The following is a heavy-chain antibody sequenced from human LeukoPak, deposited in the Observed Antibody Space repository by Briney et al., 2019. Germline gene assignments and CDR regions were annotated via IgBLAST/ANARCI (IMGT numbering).Heavy chain of an antibody. CDR2: ISYDGSNN. Sequence: PGGSLRLSCAASGFTFSSYGMHWVRQAPGKGLEWVAVISYDGSNNYYADSVKGRFTLSRDNSKNTLYLQMNSLRAENTAVYYCAKVYRYYDFWSDLDYWGQGTLVTVSS. CDR3: AKVYRYYDFWSDLDY. D-gene: IGHD3-3*01. V-gene: IGHV3-30*18. CDR1: GFTFSSYG. J-gene: IGHJ4*02.